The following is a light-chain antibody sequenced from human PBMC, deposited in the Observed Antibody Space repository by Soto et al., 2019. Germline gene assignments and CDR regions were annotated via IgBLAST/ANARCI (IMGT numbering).Light chain of an antibody. V-gene: IGLV1-40*01. J-gene: IGLJ3*02. CDR1: RSNIGAGYD. CDR3: QSYDSSLSAL. CDR2: GNS. Sequence: QSVLTQPPSVSGAPGQRVTISCTGSRSNIGAGYDVHWYQQLPGTAPKLLIYGNSNRPSGVPDLFSGSKSGTSASLAITGLQAEDEDYYYCQSYDSSLSALFGGGTKLTVL.